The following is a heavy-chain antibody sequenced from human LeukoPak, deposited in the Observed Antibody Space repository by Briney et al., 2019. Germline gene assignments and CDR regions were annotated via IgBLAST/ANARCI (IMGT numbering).Heavy chain of an antibody. CDR2: ISAYNGNT. Sequence: ASVNVSCKASGYTFTGYHVHWVRQAPGQGLEWMGWISAYNGNTNYAQKLQGRVTMTTDTSTSTAYMELRSLRSDDTAVYYCARDRGPYSYGPDAFDIWGQGTMVTVSS. J-gene: IGHJ3*02. D-gene: IGHD5-18*01. CDR1: GYTFTGYH. CDR3: ARDRGPYSYGPDAFDI. V-gene: IGHV1-18*04.